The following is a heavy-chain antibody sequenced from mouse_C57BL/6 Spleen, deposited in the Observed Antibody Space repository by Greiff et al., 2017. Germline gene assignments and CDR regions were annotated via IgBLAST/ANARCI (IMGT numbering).Heavy chain of an antibody. D-gene: IGHD1-1*01. CDR3: TRSGGSTLYAMDY. CDR1: GYTFTDYE. CDR2: IDPETGGT. Sequence: QVQLQQSGAELVRPGASVTLSCKASGYTFTDYEMHWVKQTPVHGLEWIGAIDPETGGTAYNQKFKGKAILTADKSSSTAYMELRSLTSEDSAVYYCTRSGGSTLYAMDYWGQGTSVTVSS. J-gene: IGHJ4*01. V-gene: IGHV1-15*01.